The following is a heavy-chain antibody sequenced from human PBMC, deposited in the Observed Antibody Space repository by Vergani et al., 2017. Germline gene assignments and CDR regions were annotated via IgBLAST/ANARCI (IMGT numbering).Heavy chain of an antibody. CDR2: ISAYNGNT. D-gene: IGHD6-19*01. CDR1: GYTFTSYG. J-gene: IGHJ4*02. V-gene: IGHV1-18*01. CDR3: ATAPKAYSSGWSLPGY. Sequence: QVQLVQSGAEVKKPGASVKVSCKASGYTFTSYGISWVRQAPGQGLEWMGWISAYNGNTNYARKLQGRVTMTTDASTSTAYMELRSLRSDDTAVYYCATAPKAYSSGWSLPGYWGQGTLVTVSS.